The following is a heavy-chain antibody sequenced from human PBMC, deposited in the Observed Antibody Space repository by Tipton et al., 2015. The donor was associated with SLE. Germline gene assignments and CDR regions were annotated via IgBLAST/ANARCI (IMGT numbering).Heavy chain of an antibody. V-gene: IGHV3-30*04. D-gene: IGHD4-17*01. CDR2: ISYDGSNK. J-gene: IGHJ6*02. CDR3: AKVGPLTYGDTDYYGMDV. Sequence: SLRLSCAASGFTFSIYAMHWVRQAPGKGLEWVAVISYDGSNKYYADSVKGRFTISRDNAKRSLYLQMNSLRPEDTALYYCAKVGPLTYGDTDYYGMDVWGQGTTVTVSS. CDR1: GFTFSIYA.